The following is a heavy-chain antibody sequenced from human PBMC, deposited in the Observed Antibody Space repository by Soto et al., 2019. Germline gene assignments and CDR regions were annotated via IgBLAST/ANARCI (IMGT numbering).Heavy chain of an antibody. V-gene: IGHV4-31*03. CDR3: ARVDGGYGRRSLLS. CDR2: INYSGST. Sequence: QVQLQESGPGLVKPSQTLSLTCTVSGGSISSGGYCWSWIRQHPGKCLEWIGYINYSGSTYYNPSLKSRVTISVHTSKNQFSLKLSSVTAADKAVYYCARVDGGYGRRSLLSWGQGTLVTVSS. D-gene: IGHD4-17*01. J-gene: IGHJ4*02. CDR1: GGSISSGGYC.